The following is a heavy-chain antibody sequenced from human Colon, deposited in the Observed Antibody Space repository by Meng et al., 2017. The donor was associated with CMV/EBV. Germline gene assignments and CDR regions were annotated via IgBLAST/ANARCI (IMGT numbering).Heavy chain of an antibody. D-gene: IGHD3-10*01. J-gene: IGHJ6*02. CDR3: ARDTFDRRNGMDV. Sequence: GSLRLSCNVSGGSINDFYWSWIRQSPGKGLEWIGYTYYSGSTHYNPSLKSRVTISIDTSKKYFSLRLSSVTTADTAVSYCARDTFDRRNGMDVWGQGTSVTVSS. CDR2: TYYSGST. CDR1: GGSINDFY. V-gene: IGHV4-59*01.